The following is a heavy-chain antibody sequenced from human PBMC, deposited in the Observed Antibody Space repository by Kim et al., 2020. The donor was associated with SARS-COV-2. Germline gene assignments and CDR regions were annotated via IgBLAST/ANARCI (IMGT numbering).Heavy chain of an antibody. J-gene: IGHJ3*02. CDR3: AKESDAFDI. CDR1: GFTLSSYH. CDR2: ILYDGTEE. Sequence: GGSLRLSCEASGFTLSSYHMHWVRQAPGKGLEWVALILYDGTEEYYANSVKGRFTISRDNSKNTLYLQMNSLTTADTALYYCAKESDAFDIWRQGTMVTVSS. V-gene: IGHV3-30*02.